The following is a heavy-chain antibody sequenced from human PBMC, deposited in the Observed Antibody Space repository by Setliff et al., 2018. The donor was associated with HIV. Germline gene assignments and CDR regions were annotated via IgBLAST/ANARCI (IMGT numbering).Heavy chain of an antibody. D-gene: IGHD3-10*01. V-gene: IGHV4-61*02. CDR2: IYANEST. CDR3: ARGESFGAAPGTGRFRF. J-gene: IGHJ4*02. CDR1: GGSISSGSYY. Sequence: SETLSLTCTVSGGSISSGSYYWTWIRQPAGKGLEWIGRIYANESTKYSPSLKSRVTISVDTSRNQFSLKLSSVTAADTAVYYCARGESFGAAPGTGRFRFWGQGTRVTVSS.